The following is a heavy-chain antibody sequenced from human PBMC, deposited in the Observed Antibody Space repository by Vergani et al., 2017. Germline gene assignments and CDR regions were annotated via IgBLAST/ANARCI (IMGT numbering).Heavy chain of an antibody. D-gene: IGHD2-2*01. CDR2: ISEYNGNT. J-gene: IGHJ6*03. CDR1: GYTFTSSG. CDR3: AGGRKPAAPYYYYCMDV. V-gene: IGHV1-18*04. Sequence: QVQLVQSGAEVKKPGASVKVSCKASGYTFTSSGISWVRQAPGQGLEGMGWISEYNGNTNYAQKLQGRVTMTTDTSTSTAYREMKSLISEDTAVYYCAGGRKPAAPYYYYCMDVWGKGTTVTVS.